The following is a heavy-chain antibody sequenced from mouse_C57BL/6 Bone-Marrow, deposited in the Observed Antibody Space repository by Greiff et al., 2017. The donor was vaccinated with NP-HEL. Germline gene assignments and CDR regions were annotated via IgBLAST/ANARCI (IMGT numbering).Heavy chain of an antibody. V-gene: IGHV1-78*01. CDR1: GYTFTDHT. CDR3: AREAQATKGNYFDY. D-gene: IGHD3-2*02. J-gene: IGHJ2*01. CDR2: IYPRAGST. Sequence: QVQLQQSDAELVKPGASVKISCKVSGYTFTDHTIHWMKQRPEQGLEWIGYIYPRAGSTKYNEKFKGKATLTADKSSRTAYMQLNSLTSEDSAVYFCAREAQATKGNYFDYWGQGTTLTVSS.